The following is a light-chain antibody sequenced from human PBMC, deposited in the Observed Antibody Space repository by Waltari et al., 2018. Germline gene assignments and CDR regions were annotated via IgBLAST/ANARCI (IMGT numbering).Light chain of an antibody. V-gene: IGLV5-45*03. CDR3: MIWHNNAWV. Sequence: QAVLTQPSSLSASPGASASLTCTLRSGINVGTYRIYWYQQKPGIPPQYLLRYKSDSDKQQGSGVPSRFSGSKDASANVGLLVISGLQSEDEADYYCMIWHNNAWVFGGGTKLTVL. J-gene: IGLJ3*02. CDR2: YKSDSDK. CDR1: SGINVGTYR.